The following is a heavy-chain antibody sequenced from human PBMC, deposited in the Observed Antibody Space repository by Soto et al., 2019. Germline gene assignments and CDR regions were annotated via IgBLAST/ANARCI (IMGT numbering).Heavy chain of an antibody. J-gene: IGHJ4*02. Sequence: QVQLVQSGAEAKKPGASVKVSCKASGYTFITYGVSWVRQAPGQGLDWLGRISTYNGNTRYAERLQGRFTMTTDTTKDTAYMELRNLRSDDTAVYYCARGPTDYYDNSANYFLDYWGQGTLVTVSS. V-gene: IGHV1-18*01. CDR2: ISTYNGNT. D-gene: IGHD3-22*01. CDR1: GYTFITYG. CDR3: ARGPTDYYDNSANYFLDY.